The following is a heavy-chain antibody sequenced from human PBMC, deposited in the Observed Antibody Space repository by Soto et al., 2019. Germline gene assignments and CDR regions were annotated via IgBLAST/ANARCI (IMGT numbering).Heavy chain of an antibody. CDR1: RGSVSSNNW. J-gene: IGHJ4*02. D-gene: IGHD6-13*01. Sequence: QVQLQESGPRQVKPSGTLSLTCGVSRGSVSSNNWWTWGRQPPGKWLEWIGEIYQTGTNNYNPSRQSRVTISLDKSNNHFSLKLNSVTAADTAVYYCARRIAISGTAGAPGDWGQGTVVIVSS. V-gene: IGHV4-4*02. CDR3: ARRIAISGTAGAPGD. CDR2: IYQTGTN.